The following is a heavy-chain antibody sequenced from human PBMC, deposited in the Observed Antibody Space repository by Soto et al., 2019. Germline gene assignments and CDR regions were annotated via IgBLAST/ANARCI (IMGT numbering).Heavy chain of an antibody. CDR2: ISSSSSTI. V-gene: IGHV3-48*01. Sequence: VGSLRLSCAASGFTFSSYSMSWVRQAPGKGLEWVSYISSSSSTIYYADSVKGRFTISRDNAKNSLYLQMNSLRAEDTAVYYCARDGAEDYYYYYGMDVWGQGNTVTV. CDR1: GFTFSSYS. J-gene: IGHJ6*02. D-gene: IGHD3-16*01. CDR3: ARDGAEDYYYYYGMDV.